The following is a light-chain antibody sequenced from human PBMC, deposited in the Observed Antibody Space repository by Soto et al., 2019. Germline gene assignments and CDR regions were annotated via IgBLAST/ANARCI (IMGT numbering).Light chain of an antibody. CDR1: QSISSY. Sequence: DIETTQSPLSMSASAGDRVTIMCRASQSISSYLNCYQQKPGKAPKLLIYAASSLQSGVPSRFSGSGSGTEFTLTIGSLQPDDCATYYCQQLRMYPSTVCGVTKGEI. V-gene: IGKV1-39*01. CDR2: AAS. CDR3: QQLRMYPST. J-gene: IGKJ4*01.